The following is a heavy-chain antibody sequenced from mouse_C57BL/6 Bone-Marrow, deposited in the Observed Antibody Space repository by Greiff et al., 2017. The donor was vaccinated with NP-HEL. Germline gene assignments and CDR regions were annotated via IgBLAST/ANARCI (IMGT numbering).Heavy chain of an antibody. V-gene: IGHV1-69*01. Sequence: QVQLQQSVAELVRPGASVKLSCTASGFNIKNTYMHWVKQRPEQGLAWIGEIDPSDSYTNYNQKFKGKSTLTVYKSSSTAYMQLSSLTSKDSAVYYCARGNAYFDYWGQGTTLTVSS. CDR2: IDPSDSYT. CDR3: ARGNAYFDY. CDR1: GFNIKNTY. J-gene: IGHJ2*01.